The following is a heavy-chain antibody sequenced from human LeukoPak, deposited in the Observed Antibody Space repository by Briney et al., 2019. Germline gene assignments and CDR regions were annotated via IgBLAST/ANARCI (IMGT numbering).Heavy chain of an antibody. CDR1: GFTFSSYG. J-gene: IGHJ5*02. Sequence: PGRSLRLPCAASGFTFSSYGMHWVRQAPGKGLEWVAVIWYDGSNKYYADSVKGRFTISRDNSKNTLYLQMNSLRAEDTAVYYCARDEPLVPLPHYYDSSGYVSWGQGTLVTVSS. D-gene: IGHD3-22*01. CDR2: IWYDGSNK. CDR3: ARDEPLVPLPHYYDSSGYVS. V-gene: IGHV3-33*01.